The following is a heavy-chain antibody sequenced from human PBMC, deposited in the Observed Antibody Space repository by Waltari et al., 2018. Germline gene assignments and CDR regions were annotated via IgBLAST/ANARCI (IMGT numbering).Heavy chain of an antibody. CDR2: MNPNRGNT. V-gene: IGHV1-8*01. D-gene: IGHD3-10*01. CDR1: GYTFTSYD. Sequence: QVQLVQSGAEVKKPGASVKVSCKASGYTFTSYDINWVRQATGQGLEWMGWMNPNRGNTGYAQKCQGRVTMTRNTAISTAYMELSSLRAEDTAVYYCARSPRRVRGVIWYYGMDVWGQGTTVTVSS. CDR3: ARSPRRVRGVIWYYGMDV. J-gene: IGHJ6*02.